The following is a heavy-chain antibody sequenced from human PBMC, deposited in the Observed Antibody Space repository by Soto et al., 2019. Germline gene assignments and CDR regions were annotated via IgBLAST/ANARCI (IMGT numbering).Heavy chain of an antibody. CDR3: ARGEGSSYDRLYNWFDP. Sequence: PSQTLSLTCAISGDSVSSNSAAWNWIRQSPSRGLEWLGRTYYRSKWYNDYAVSVKSRITINPDTSKNQFSLQLNSVTPEDTAVYYCARGEGSSYDRLYNWFDPWGQGTLVTVSS. D-gene: IGHD6-13*01. V-gene: IGHV6-1*01. CDR2: TYYRSKWYN. J-gene: IGHJ5*02. CDR1: GDSVSSNSAA.